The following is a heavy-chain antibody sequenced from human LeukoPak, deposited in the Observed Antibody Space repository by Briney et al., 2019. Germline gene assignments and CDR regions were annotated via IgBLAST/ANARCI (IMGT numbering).Heavy chain of an antibody. D-gene: IGHD6-13*01. CDR2: ISYDGSNK. Sequence: SLRLSCAASGFTFSSYGMHWVRQAPGKGLEWVAVISYDGSNKYYADFVKGRFTISRDNSKNTLYLQMNSLRAEDTAVYYCARGDSSWSLHYFDFWGQGILVTVSS. CDR3: ARGDSSWSLHYFDF. CDR1: GFTFSSYG. J-gene: IGHJ4*02. V-gene: IGHV3-30*03.